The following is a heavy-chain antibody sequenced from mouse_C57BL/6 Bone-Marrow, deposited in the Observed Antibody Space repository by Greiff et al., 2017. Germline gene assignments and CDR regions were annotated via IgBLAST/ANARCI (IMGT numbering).Heavy chain of an antibody. V-gene: IGHV1-50*01. Sequence: QVQLQQPGAELVKPGASVKLSCKASGYTFTSYWMQWVKQRPGQGLEWIGEIDPSDSSTNYNQKFKGKATLTVDTSSSTAYMQLSSLTSEDSAVYYCAREGTTVPWYFDVWGTGTTVTVSS. CDR1: GYTFTSYW. CDR2: IDPSDSST. CDR3: AREGTTVPWYFDV. D-gene: IGHD1-1*01. J-gene: IGHJ1*03.